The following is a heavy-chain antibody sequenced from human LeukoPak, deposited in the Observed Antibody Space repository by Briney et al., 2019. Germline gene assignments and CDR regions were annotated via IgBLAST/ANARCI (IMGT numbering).Heavy chain of an antibody. CDR2: ISGSGGST. Sequence: GSLRLSCAGSGFPFNSQAMSWVRQAPGKGLGLVSAISGSGGSTYYADSVKGRFTISRDNSKNTLYLQMNSLRAEDTAVYYCAKDRSGYDFGGPDYWGQGTLVTVSS. V-gene: IGHV3-23*01. D-gene: IGHD5-12*01. CDR1: GFPFNSQA. J-gene: IGHJ4*02. CDR3: AKDRSGYDFGGPDY.